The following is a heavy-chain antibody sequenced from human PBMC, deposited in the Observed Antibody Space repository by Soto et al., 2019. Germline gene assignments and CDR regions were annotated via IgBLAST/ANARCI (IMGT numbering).Heavy chain of an antibody. Sequence: GGSLRLSCEVSGLTYSTAWMHWVRQAPGKGLVWVSSINRDGSVTNYADSVKGRFTISRDSAEKTLYLKINSLRADDTGVYYCARADIVVGPYMGLWGQGTTVTVSS. J-gene: IGHJ6*02. CDR2: INRDGSVT. V-gene: IGHV3-74*01. D-gene: IGHD2-21*01. CDR1: GLTYSTAW. CDR3: ARADIVVGPYMGL.